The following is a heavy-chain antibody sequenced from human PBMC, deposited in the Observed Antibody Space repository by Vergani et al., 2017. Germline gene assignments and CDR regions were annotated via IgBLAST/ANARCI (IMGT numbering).Heavy chain of an antibody. CDR2: IDHTGRP. CDR3: ARVNTETNGHLYYYYYMDV. V-gene: IGHV4-34*01. J-gene: IGHJ6*03. Sequence: QVQLQQWGGGLLKPSETLSLTCVVNGGSFTRYHWTWIRQSPGEGLEWVGDIDHTGRPDYNPSLKSRLTMSLDKSRNQFSLTLNSVTATDTAIYFCARVNTETNGHLYYYYYMDVWGQGTAVTVS. CDR1: GGSFTRYH. D-gene: IGHD4-11*01.